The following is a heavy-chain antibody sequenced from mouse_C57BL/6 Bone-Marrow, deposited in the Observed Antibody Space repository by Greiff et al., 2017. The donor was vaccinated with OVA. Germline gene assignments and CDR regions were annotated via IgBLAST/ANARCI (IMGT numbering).Heavy chain of an antibody. V-gene: IGHV1-18*01. J-gene: IGHJ2*01. D-gene: IGHD3-1*01. CDR2: INPNNGGT. CDR1: GYTFTDYN. Sequence: VQLKESGPELVKPGASVKIPCKASGYTFTDYNMDWVKQSHGKSLERIGDINPNNGGTIYNQKFKGKATLTVDKSSITAYMELRSLTSEDTAVYYCARGGLVFDYWGQGTTLTVSS. CDR3: ARGGLVFDY.